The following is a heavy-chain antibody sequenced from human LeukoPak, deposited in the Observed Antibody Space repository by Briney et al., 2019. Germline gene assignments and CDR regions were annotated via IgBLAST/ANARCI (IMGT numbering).Heavy chain of an antibody. CDR3: ARTVGKCSSTSCSGDTVFYYYGMDV. CDR1: GYTFTGYY. CDR2: INPNSGGT. J-gene: IGHJ6*02. V-gene: IGHV1-2*02. D-gene: IGHD2-2*01. Sequence: ASVKVSCKASGYTFTGYYMHWVRQAPGQGLEWMGWINPNSGGTNYAQKFQGRVTMTRDTSISTAYMELSRLRSDDTAVYYCARTVGKCSSTSCSGDTVFYYYGMDVWGQGTTVTVSS.